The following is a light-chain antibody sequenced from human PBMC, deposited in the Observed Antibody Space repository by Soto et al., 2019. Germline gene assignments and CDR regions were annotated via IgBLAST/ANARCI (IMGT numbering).Light chain of an antibody. CDR3: QQYNSYSEA. CDR2: DAS. CDR1: QDISNY. V-gene: IGKV1-33*01. Sequence: DIQMTQSPSSLSASVGDRVTITCQASQDISNYLNWYQQKPGKAPKLLIYDASNLETGVPSRFSGSGSGTEFTLTISSLQPDDFVTYYCQQYNSYSEAFGQGTKVDI. J-gene: IGKJ1*01.